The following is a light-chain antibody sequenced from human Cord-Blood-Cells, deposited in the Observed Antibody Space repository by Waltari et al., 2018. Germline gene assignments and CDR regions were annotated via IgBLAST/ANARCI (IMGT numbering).Light chain of an antibody. Sequence: DIQMTPSPSTLSASVGDLVTITCRASQSICSWLAWYQQKPGKAPTLLIYDASSLESGVPSRFSGSGSGTEFTLTISSLQPDDFATYYCQQYNSYSYTFGQGTKLEIK. CDR1: QSICSW. J-gene: IGKJ2*01. CDR2: DAS. V-gene: IGKV1-5*01. CDR3: QQYNSYSYT.